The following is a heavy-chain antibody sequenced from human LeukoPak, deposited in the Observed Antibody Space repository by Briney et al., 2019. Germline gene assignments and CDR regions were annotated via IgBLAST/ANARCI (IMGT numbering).Heavy chain of an antibody. CDR2: ISSSSSYI. CDR1: GFTFSSYS. J-gene: IGHJ4*02. V-gene: IGHV3-21*01. Sequence: KPGGSLRLSCAASGFTFSSYSMNWVRQAPGKGLEWVSSISSSSSYIYYADSVEGRFTISRDNAKNSLYLQMNSLRAEDTAVYYCARAFSSGWYYFDYWGQGTLVTVSS. CDR3: ARAFSSGWYYFDY. D-gene: IGHD6-19*01.